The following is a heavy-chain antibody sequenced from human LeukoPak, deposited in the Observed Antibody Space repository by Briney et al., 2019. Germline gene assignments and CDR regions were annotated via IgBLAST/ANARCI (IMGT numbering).Heavy chain of an antibody. CDR1: GFTFSSYW. CDR2: IKSKADGGTT. CDR3: VTALRDAYNLGY. Sequence: KPGGSLRLSCAASGFTFSSYWMSWVRQAPGKGLEWVGRIKSKADGGTTDYAAPVKGRFTISRDDSKDTLYLQMNSPKTEDTAVYYCVTALRDAYNLGYWGQGTLVTVSS. V-gene: IGHV3-15*01. D-gene: IGHD5-24*01. J-gene: IGHJ4*02.